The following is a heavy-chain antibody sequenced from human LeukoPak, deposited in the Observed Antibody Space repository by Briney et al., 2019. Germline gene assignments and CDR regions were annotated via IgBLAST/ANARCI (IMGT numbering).Heavy chain of an antibody. CDR2: ISTSSSPI. Sequence: PGGSLRLSCAASGFTFSTYSMNWVRQAPGKGLEWLSYISTSSSPIYYADSVKGRFTISRDNAKNSLFLQMDSLRDEDTAVYSCATEDSGRFYWGQGTPVTASS. D-gene: IGHD6-19*01. CDR1: GFTFSTYS. CDR3: ATEDSGRFY. V-gene: IGHV3-48*02. J-gene: IGHJ4*02.